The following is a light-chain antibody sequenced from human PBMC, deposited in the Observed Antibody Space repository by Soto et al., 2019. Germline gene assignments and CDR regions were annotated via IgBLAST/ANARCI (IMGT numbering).Light chain of an antibody. CDR2: VNSDGTH. Sequence: QSLLTQSPSASASLGASVKLTCTLSSGHITYAIAWHQQQPEKGPRYLMKVNSDGTHSKGDGIPDRFSGSSSGAERYLTISSLQTEDEADYYCQTWGTGIRVFGGGTKLTVL. V-gene: IGLV4-69*01. CDR3: QTWGTGIRV. J-gene: IGLJ3*02. CDR1: SGHITYA.